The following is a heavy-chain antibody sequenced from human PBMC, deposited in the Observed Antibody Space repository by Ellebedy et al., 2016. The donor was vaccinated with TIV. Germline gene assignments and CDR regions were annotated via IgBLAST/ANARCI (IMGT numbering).Heavy chain of an antibody. CDR2: ISISGDAT. CDR1: GFTFSSYA. CDR3: ARSYRDYYYYGMDV. Sequence: GESLKISCAASGFTFSSYAMSWVRQAPGKGLEWVSAISISGDATYYVDSVKGRFTISRDNSRNTLYLQMNSLRAEDTAVYYCARSYRDYYYYGMDVWGQGTTVTVSS. V-gene: IGHV3-23*01. J-gene: IGHJ6*02. D-gene: IGHD1-26*01.